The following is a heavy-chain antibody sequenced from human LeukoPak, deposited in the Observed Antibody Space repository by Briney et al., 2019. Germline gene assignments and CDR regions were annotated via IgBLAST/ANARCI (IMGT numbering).Heavy chain of an antibody. CDR2: IKQDGSEK. D-gene: IGHD3-16*01. CDR1: GFPSSYYW. Sequence: PGGSLRLSCAASGFPSSYYWMTWVRQAPGKGLEWVAKIKQDGSEKYYVDSVEGRFTISRDNARNSLYLQVDSLRVEDTAVYYCARVNKWGFDYWGQGTLVTVSS. J-gene: IGHJ4*02. V-gene: IGHV3-7*05. CDR3: ARVNKWGFDY.